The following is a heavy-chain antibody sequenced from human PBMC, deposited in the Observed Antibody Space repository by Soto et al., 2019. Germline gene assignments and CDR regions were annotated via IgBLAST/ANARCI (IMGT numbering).Heavy chain of an antibody. D-gene: IGHD4-4*01. Sequence: QVQLQESGPGLVKPSQTLSLTCTVSGGSISSGGYYWSWIRQHPGKGLEWIGYIYYSGSTYYNPSLKSRVTLSVDTAKNQSSLKLSSVAAADTAVYYCARCHSIGHGFDPWGQGTLVTVCS. J-gene: IGHJ5*02. CDR3: ARCHSIGHGFDP. V-gene: IGHV4-31*03. CDR1: GGSISSGGYY. CDR2: IYYSGST.